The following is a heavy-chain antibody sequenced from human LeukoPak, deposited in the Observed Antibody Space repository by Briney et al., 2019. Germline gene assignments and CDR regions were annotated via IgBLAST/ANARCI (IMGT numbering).Heavy chain of an antibody. CDR2: ISASGGST. Sequence: GGSLRLSCAASGFTFSSSAMSWVRQVPGKGLEWVSGISASGGSTSYADSVRGRFTISRDNSKNALYVQMNSLRDEDTAVYYCAKGQRWESPHYLDSWGQGTLVTVSS. CDR3: AKGQRWESPHYLDS. J-gene: IGHJ4*02. CDR1: GFTFSSSA. V-gene: IGHV3-23*01. D-gene: IGHD1-26*01.